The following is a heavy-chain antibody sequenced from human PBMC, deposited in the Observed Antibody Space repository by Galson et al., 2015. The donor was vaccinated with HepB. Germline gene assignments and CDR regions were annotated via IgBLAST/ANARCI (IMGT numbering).Heavy chain of an antibody. D-gene: IGHD3-22*01. CDR3: ARGGGYDSSGYYNHYFEY. J-gene: IGHJ4*02. Sequence: SVKVSCKVSGYIFITYDINWVRQATGQGLEWMGWMNPDSGNTGYARKFQGRVTMTRDTSTNTAYMELNSLTSEDTAVYYCARGGGYDSSGYYNHYFEYWGQGTLVTVSS. V-gene: IGHV1-8*01. CDR1: GYIFITYD. CDR2: MNPDSGNT.